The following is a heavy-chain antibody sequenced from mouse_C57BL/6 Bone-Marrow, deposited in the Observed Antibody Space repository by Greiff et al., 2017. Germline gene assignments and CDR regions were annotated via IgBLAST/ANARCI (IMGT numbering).Heavy chain of an antibody. CDR1: GFTFSSYG. V-gene: IGHV5-6*01. J-gene: IGHJ4*01. Sequence: DVQLQESGGDLVKPGGSLKLSCAASGFTFSSYGMSWVRQTPDKRLEWVATISSGGSYTYYPDSVKGRFTISIDNAKNTLYLQMSSLKSEDTAMYCGGRQLLRGSAMDDWGQGTSVTVSS. D-gene: IGHD1-1*01. CDR2: ISSGGSYT. CDR3: GRQLLRGSAMDD.